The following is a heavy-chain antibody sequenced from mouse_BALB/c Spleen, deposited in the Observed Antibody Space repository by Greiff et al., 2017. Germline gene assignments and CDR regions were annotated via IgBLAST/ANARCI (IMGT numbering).Heavy chain of an antibody. Sequence: VQLQQSGAELMKPGASVKISCKATGYTFSSYWIEWVKQRPGHGLEWIGEILPGSGSTNYNEKFKGKATFTADTSSNTAYMQLSSLTSEDSAVYYCARGYDYDDYYAMDYWGQGTSVTVSS. J-gene: IGHJ4*01. CDR1: GYTFSSYW. CDR3: ARGYDYDDYYAMDY. D-gene: IGHD2-4*01. CDR2: ILPGSGST. V-gene: IGHV1-9*01.